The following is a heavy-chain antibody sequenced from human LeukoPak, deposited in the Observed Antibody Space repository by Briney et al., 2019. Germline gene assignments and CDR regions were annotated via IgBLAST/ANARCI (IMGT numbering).Heavy chain of an antibody. Sequence: SETLSLTCTVSGGSISCSSYYWGSIRQPPGKGLEWIGSIYDGGSTYYNPSLKSRVTISVDTSKNQFSLKLSSVTAADTAVYYCARQVTTYYYDSSGYTIFDYWGQGTLVTVSS. CDR1: GGSISCSSYY. J-gene: IGHJ4*02. CDR3: ARQVTTYYYDSSGYTIFDY. D-gene: IGHD3-22*01. V-gene: IGHV4-39*01. CDR2: IYDGGST.